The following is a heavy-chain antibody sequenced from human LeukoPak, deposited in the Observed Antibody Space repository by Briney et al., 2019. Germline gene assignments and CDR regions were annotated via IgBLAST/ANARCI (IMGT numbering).Heavy chain of an antibody. Sequence: GRSLRLSCAASGFTFSSYGMHWVRQAPGKGLEWVAVIWYDGSNKYYADSVKGRFTISRDNSKNTLYLQMNSLRAEDTAVYYCARDALPYYYDSSGYADYWGQGTLVTVSS. J-gene: IGHJ4*02. CDR2: IWYDGSNK. CDR1: GFTFSSYG. D-gene: IGHD3-22*01. CDR3: ARDALPYYYDSSGYADY. V-gene: IGHV3-33*01.